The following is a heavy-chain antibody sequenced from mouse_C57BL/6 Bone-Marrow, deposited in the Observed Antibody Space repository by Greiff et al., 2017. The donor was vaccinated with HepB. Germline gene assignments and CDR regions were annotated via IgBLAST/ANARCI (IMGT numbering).Heavy chain of an antibody. CDR1: GYAFSSSW. Sequence: VQLKESGPELVKPGASVKISCKASGYAFSSSWMNWVKQRPGKGLEWIGRIYPGDGDTNYNGKFKGKATLTADKSSSTAYMQLSSLTSEDSAVYFCAYYYGSSYPLFDYWGQGTTLTVSS. D-gene: IGHD1-1*01. CDR2: IYPGDGDT. V-gene: IGHV1-82*01. CDR3: AYYYGSSYPLFDY. J-gene: IGHJ2*01.